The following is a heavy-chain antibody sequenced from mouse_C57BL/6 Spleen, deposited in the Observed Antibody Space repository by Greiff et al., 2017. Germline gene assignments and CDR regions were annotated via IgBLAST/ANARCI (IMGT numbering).Heavy chain of an antibody. CDR2: IYPGDGDT. J-gene: IGHJ3*01. CDR3: ARGATTVVEGAWFAY. CDR1: GYAFSSYW. D-gene: IGHD1-1*01. Sequence: QVQLQQSGAELVKPGASVKISCKASGYAFSSYWMNWVKQRPGKGLEWIGQIYPGDGDTNYNGKFKGKATLTADKSSSTAYMQLSSLTSEDSAVYFCARGATTVVEGAWFAYWGQGTLVTVSA. V-gene: IGHV1-80*01.